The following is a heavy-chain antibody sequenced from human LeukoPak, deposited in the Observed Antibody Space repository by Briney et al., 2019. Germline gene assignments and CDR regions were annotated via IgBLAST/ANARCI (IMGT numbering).Heavy chain of an antibody. Sequence: SQTHSLTCAISGDSVSSNSAAWNWIRQSPSRGLEWLGRTYYRSKWYNDYAVSVKSRITINPDTSKNQFSLQLNSVTPEDTAVYYCARDRGDYDSSGYYYDYWGQGTLVTVSS. D-gene: IGHD3-22*01. CDR1: GDSVSSNSAA. CDR2: TYYRSKWYN. V-gene: IGHV6-1*01. J-gene: IGHJ4*02. CDR3: ARDRGDYDSSGYYYDY.